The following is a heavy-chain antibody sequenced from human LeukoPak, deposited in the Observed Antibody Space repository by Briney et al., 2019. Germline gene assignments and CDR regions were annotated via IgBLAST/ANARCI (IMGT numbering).Heavy chain of an antibody. CDR3: AKDPDYGGYYFDY. Sequence: GGSLRLSCAASGFTFSSYAMSWVRQAPGKGLEWVSAISGSGGSTYCADAVKGRFTISRDNSKNTLYLQMNSLRAEDTAVYYCAKDPDYGGYYFDYWGQGTLVTVSS. CDR2: ISGSGGST. CDR1: GFTFSSYA. D-gene: IGHD4-23*01. J-gene: IGHJ4*02. V-gene: IGHV3-23*01.